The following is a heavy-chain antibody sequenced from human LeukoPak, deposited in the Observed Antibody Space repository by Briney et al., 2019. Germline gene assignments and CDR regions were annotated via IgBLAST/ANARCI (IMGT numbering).Heavy chain of an antibody. J-gene: IGHJ4*02. CDR1: GFTFSSHS. V-gene: IGHV3-21*01. D-gene: IGHD1-14*01. Sequence: GSLRLSCAASGFTFSSHSMNWVRQAPGKGLEWVSSISASSNYIYYADSVKGRFTISRDNAKSSVYLQMNSLRAEDTAVYYCAARLTGIINAYNYWGQGTLVTVSS. CDR3: AARLTGIINAYNY. CDR2: ISASSNYI.